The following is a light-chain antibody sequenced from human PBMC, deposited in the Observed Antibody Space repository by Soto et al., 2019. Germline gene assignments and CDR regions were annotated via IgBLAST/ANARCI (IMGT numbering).Light chain of an antibody. V-gene: IGKV1-5*03. CDR3: QHYNSYSEA. Sequence: DIQMTQSPSTLSGPVGDRVTITCRASQTISSWLAWYQQKPGKATKLLIYKASTLKSGVPSRFSGSGSGTEFTLTISSLQPDDFATYYCQHYNSYSEAVGQGTKVDIK. CDR1: QTISSW. CDR2: KAS. J-gene: IGKJ1*01.